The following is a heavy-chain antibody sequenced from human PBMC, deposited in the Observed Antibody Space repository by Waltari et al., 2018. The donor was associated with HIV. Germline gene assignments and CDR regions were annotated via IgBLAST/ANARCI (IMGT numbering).Heavy chain of an antibody. CDR1: GYIFTSYD. CDR3: ARGPQDYPKYYFDY. D-gene: IGHD4-17*01. Sequence: QVQLVQSGAEVKKPGASVKVSCKASGYIFTSYDITWVRQATGQGLEWLGWMNPNSGNTGYAQRFQGRVTMTRNTSISTAYMELSSLRSEDTAVYFCARGPQDYPKYYFDYWGQGTLVTVSS. V-gene: IGHV1-8*01. CDR2: MNPNSGNT. J-gene: IGHJ4*02.